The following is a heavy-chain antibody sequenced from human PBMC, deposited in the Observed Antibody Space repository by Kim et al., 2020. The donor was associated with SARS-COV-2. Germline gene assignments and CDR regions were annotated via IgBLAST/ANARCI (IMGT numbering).Heavy chain of an antibody. CDR3: ARELGYYDSSGYYYNGPYYFDY. V-gene: IGHV4-34*01. CDR2: INHSGST. D-gene: IGHD3-22*01. Sequence: SETLSLTCAVYGGSFSGYYWSWIRQPPGKGLEWIGEINHSGSTNYNPSLKSRVTISVDTSKNQFSLKLSSVTAADTAVYYCARELGYYDSSGYYYNGPYYFDYWGQGTLVTVSS. J-gene: IGHJ4*02. CDR1: GGSFSGYY.